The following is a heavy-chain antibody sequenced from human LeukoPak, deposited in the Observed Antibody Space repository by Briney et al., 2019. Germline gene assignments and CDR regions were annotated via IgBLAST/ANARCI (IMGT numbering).Heavy chain of an antibody. D-gene: IGHD1-7*01. CDR2: FYYSGGT. J-gene: IGHJ4*02. V-gene: IGHV4-39*01. CDR3: AKLAMYNWNYAYFDY. Sequence: SETLSLTCTVSGGSISSSDYYWGWIRQPPGKGLEWIGNFYYSGGTYYCPSLKSRVTISVDTSKNQFSLKLSSVTAADTAVYYCAKLAMYNWNYAYFDYWGQGTLVTVSS. CDR1: GGSISSSDYY.